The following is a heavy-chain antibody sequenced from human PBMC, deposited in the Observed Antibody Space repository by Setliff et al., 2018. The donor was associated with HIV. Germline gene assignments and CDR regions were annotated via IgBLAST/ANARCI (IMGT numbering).Heavy chain of an antibody. CDR3: ARAPPGDSSSWYGNPCFDS. Sequence: GGSLRLSCITSGFTFDSFWMGWVRQAPGKGLEWVANINQDGRDKYFVDSVRGRLTISRDNAKNSLFLQMNGLRAGDTAVYYYARAPPGDSSSWYGNPCFDSWGQGTLVTVSS. CDR2: INQDGRDK. J-gene: IGHJ4*02. D-gene: IGHD6-13*01. CDR1: GFTFDSFW. V-gene: IGHV3-7*03.